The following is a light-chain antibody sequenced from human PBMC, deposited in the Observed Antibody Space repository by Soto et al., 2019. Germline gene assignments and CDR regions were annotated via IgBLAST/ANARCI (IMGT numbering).Light chain of an antibody. CDR2: AAS. V-gene: IGKV1-39*01. J-gene: IGKJ5*01. CDR3: QQSYSTPHT. CDR1: QGISSY. Sequence: IQMTQSPSSLSASVGDRVTISCRASQGISSYLNWYRQKPGKAPKLLIYAASSLQSGVPSRFSGSGSGTDFTLTISSLQPEDFATYYCQQSYSTPHTFGQGTRLEIK.